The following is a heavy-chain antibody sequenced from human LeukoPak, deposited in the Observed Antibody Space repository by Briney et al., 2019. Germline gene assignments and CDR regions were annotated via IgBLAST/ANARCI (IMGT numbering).Heavy chain of an antibody. CDR1: GFTFSSYW. Sequence: GGSLRLSCAASGFTFSSYWVTWVRQAPGKGLEWVANIKQGGSEKYYVDSVKGRFTISRDNAKNSLYLQMNSLRAEDTAVYFCARDIGPYNSTTYYDAFDIWGQGTMVTVSS. CDR3: ARDIGPYNSTTYYDAFDI. CDR2: IKQGGSEK. V-gene: IGHV3-7*01. D-gene: IGHD3-22*01. J-gene: IGHJ3*02.